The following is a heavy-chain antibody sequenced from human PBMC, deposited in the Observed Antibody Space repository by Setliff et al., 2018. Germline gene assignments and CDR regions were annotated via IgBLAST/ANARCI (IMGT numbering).Heavy chain of an antibody. D-gene: IGHD6-13*01. CDR3: ASAGHSGSWFPFDAFHI. J-gene: IGHJ3*02. Sequence: GGSLRLSCAASGFTFSTHSMNWVRQAPGKGLEWVSSISRSSTYIYYADSMKGRFTISRDDAKNSLYLQMNSLRAEDTAVYYCASAGHSGSWFPFDAFHIWGQGTMVTVSS. CDR2: ISRSSTYI. CDR1: GFTFSTHS. V-gene: IGHV3-21*01.